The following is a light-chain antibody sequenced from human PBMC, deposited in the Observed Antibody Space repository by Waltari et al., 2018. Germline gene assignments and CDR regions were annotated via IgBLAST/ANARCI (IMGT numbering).Light chain of an antibody. CDR1: QSISKY. CDR3: QHYESLPVT. Sequence: EIVLTQYPGTLSLSPGERATISCRASQSISKYLAWYQQKPGQAPRLLIYDASSRAAGIPDRFSGSGSGTDFSLSISRLEPEDFAVYYCQHYESLPVTFGQGTKVEIK. CDR2: DAS. V-gene: IGKV3-20*01. J-gene: IGKJ1*01.